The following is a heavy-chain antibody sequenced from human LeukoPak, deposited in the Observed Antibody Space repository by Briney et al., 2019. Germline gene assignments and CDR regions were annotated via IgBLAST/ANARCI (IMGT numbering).Heavy chain of an antibody. CDR2: INAGNGNT. CDR1: GYTFTSYA. Sequence: ASVKVSCKASGYTFTSYAMHWVRQAPGQRLEWMGWINAGNGNTKYSQKFQGRVTITRDTSASTAYMELSSLRSEDTAVYYCARPAGATVSNGAFDIWGQGTMVTV. D-gene: IGHD4-17*01. J-gene: IGHJ3*02. CDR3: ARPAGATVSNGAFDI. V-gene: IGHV1-3*01.